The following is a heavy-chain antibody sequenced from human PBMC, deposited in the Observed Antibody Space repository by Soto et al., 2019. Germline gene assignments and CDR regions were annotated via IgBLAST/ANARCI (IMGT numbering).Heavy chain of an antibody. Sequence: EVQLLESGGGLVQPGGSLRLSCAASGITFTAYAMSWVRQAPGKGLEWVSSISGSGGSTYYVDSVKGRLTISRDNSKNTLYLQMNSLRAEDTAVYYCATIIIPAATNFYWGQGTLVTVSS. V-gene: IGHV3-23*01. CDR1: GITFTAYA. CDR3: ATIIIPAATNFY. D-gene: IGHD2-2*01. CDR2: ISGSGGST. J-gene: IGHJ4*02.